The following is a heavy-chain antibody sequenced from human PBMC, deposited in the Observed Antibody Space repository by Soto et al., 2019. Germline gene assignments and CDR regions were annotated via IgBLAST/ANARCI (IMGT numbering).Heavy chain of an antibody. CDR1: GGSVGGYY. J-gene: IGHJ4*02. D-gene: IGHD4-17*01. CDR2: INHSGSI. V-gene: IGHV4-34*01. Sequence: PSETLSLTCAVYGGSVGGYYWSWVRQPPGKGLEWIGEINHSGSITYAPSLKSRVTMSVDTSKNQFSLRLNPVTAADTAVYYCARGEVTTGVFWGQGTQVTVSS. CDR3: ARGEVTTGVF.